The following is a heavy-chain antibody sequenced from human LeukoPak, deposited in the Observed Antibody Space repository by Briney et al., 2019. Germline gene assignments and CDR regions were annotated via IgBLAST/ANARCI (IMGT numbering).Heavy chain of an antibody. CDR2: IYWDDDK. J-gene: IGHJ4*02. V-gene: IGHV2-5*02. CDR3: AHRRPGHLTGWDNSYFDN. Sequence: SGPTLVNPTQTLTLTCTFSGFSLYSSGVGVGWIRQPPGKASEWLAVIYWDDDKRYNPSLRSRLTMSKDASKSQVFLVISNMDPVDTATYYCAHRRPGHLTGWDNSYFDNWGPGTLVTVSS. D-gene: IGHD1/OR15-1a*01. CDR1: GFSLYSSGVG.